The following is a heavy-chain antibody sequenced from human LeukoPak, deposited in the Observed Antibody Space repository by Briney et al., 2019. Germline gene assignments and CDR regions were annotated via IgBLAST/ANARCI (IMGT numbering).Heavy chain of an antibody. CDR1: GGSISSYY. D-gene: IGHD3-10*01. J-gene: IGHJ5*02. CDR3: ARRGPPRTLLRGVKSGWFDP. V-gene: IGHV4-59*04. Sequence: PSETLSLTCTVSGGSISSYYWSWVRQPPGKGLEWIGTIYHTGSTYYGPTLKSRVTISVDTSKNQFSLKLTSVTAADTAVYFCARRGPPRTLLRGVKSGWFDPWGQGTLVTVSS. CDR2: IYHTGST.